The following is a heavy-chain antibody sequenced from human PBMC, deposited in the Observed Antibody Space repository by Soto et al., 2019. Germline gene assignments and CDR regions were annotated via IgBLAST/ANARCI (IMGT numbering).Heavy chain of an antibody. Sequence: SVKLCCKACVRSLSRYAISLVRQAPGQGLEWMGGIIPIFGTANYAQKFQGRVTITADESKSTEYMELSSLRSEDKAVYYSVVTANGRVYWGQGTLVTVSS. CDR2: IIPIFGTA. D-gene: IGHD2-21*02. CDR3: VVTANGRVY. J-gene: IGHJ4*02. V-gene: IGHV1-69*13. CDR1: VRSLSRYA.